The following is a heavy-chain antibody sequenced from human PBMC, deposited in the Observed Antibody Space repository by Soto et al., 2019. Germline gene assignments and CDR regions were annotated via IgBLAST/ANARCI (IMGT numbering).Heavy chain of an antibody. CDR2: ISYDGSNK. V-gene: IGHV3-30-3*01. CDR1: GFTFSSYA. J-gene: IGHJ4*02. D-gene: IGHD2-2*01. CDR3: ARAGDDCSAANCYVIDY. Sequence: QVQLVESGGGVVQPGRSLRLSCAASGFTFSSYAMHWVRQAPGKGLEWVAVISYDGSNKYYADSVKGRFTISRDNSKNTLYLQMHSLRAEDTAMYYYARAGDDCSAANCYVIDYWGQGTLVTVSS.